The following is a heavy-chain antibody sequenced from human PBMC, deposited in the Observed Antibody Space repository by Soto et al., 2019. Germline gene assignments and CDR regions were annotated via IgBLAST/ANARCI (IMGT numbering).Heavy chain of an antibody. CDR1: GYTFTSYT. D-gene: IGHD6-19*01. V-gene: IGHV1-18*01. J-gene: IGHJ3*02. CDR3: ARVLSVAVLNYAFDI. CDR2: ISAYNGNT. Sequence: GASVKVSCKASGYTFTSYTISWVRQAPGQGLEWMGWISAYNGNTNYAQELQGRVTMTTDTSTSTAYMELRSLRSDDTAVYYCARVLSVAVLNYAFDIWGQGTMVTVSS.